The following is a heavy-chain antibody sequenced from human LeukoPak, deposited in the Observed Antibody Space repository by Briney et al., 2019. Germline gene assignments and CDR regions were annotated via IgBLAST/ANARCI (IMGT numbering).Heavy chain of an antibody. CDR1: GFTFSSYA. CDR2: ISYDGSNK. CDR3: ARVGARHDAFDI. V-gene: IGHV3-30*04. D-gene: IGHD1-26*01. Sequence: GGSLRLSCAASGFTFSSYAMHWVRQAPGKGLEWVAVISYDGSNKYYADSVKGRFTISRDNSKNTLYLQMNSLRAEDTAVYYCARVGARHDAFDIWVQGTMVTVSP. J-gene: IGHJ3*02.